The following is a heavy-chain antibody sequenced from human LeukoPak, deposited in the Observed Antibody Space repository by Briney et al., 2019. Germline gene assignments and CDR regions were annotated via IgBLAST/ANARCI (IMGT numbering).Heavy chain of an antibody. CDR2: INRDGSEK. J-gene: IGHJ3*02. D-gene: IGHD2-15*01. CDR1: GFSFSSYW. V-gene: IGHV3-7*01. Sequence: PGGSLRLSCAVSGFSFSSYWMSWVRQTPGKGLEWVANINRDGSEKYYVDSVKGRFTISRDNAKNSLYLQMNSLRAEDTAVYYCARDQGYCSGGSCYSVAFDIWGQGTMVTVSS. CDR3: ARDQGYCSGGSCYSVAFDI.